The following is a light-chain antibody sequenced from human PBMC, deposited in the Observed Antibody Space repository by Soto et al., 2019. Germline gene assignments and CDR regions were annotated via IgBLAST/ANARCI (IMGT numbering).Light chain of an antibody. CDR1: QNLLYNSTTKHY. J-gene: IGKJ2*01. CDR2: WAS. V-gene: IGKV4-1*01. CDR3: QQYIIPPRYT. Sequence: DIVMTQSPDSLAVSLGERATINCKSSQNLLYNSTTKHYLAWYQQRPGPPPKLLIYWASSRESGVPDRLSGSGSATDFTLTINILQAEAVSIYDGQQYIIPPRYTFGQGTKLEIK.